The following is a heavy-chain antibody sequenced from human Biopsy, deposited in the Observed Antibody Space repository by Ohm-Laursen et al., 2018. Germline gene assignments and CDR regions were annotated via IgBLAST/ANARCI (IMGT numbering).Heavy chain of an antibody. D-gene: IGHD1-26*01. Sequence: SRTLSLTCTVSGDSINNYYWSWNRQPAGKGLVWIGRIYTSGSPNYNLSLESRVTMSVDTSKNQFSLNLKSVTAADTAVYYCARGTGRYYVYGAFDIWGQGTVVTVSS. CDR1: GDSINNYY. J-gene: IGHJ3*02. CDR2: IYTSGSP. CDR3: ARGTGRYYVYGAFDI. V-gene: IGHV4-4*07.